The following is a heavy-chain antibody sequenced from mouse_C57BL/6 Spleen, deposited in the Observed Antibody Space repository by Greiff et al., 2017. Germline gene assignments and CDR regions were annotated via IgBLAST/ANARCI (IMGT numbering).Heavy chain of an antibody. V-gene: IGHV1-55*01. CDR2: IYPGSGST. CDR3: ATTTVVATDYAMDY. J-gene: IGHJ4*01. D-gene: IGHD1-1*01. CDR1: GYTFTSYW. Sequence: QVQLQQPGAELVKPGASVKMSCKASGYTFTSYWITWVKQRPGQGLEWIGDIYPGSGSTNYNEKFKSKATLTVDTSSSTAYMQLSSLTSEDSAVYYWATTTVVATDYAMDYWGQGTSVTVSS.